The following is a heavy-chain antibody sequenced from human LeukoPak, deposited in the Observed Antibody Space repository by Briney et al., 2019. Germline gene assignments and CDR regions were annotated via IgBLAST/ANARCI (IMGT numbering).Heavy chain of an antibody. Sequence: GGSLRLSCAASGFTFSSYEMNWVRQAPGKGLERISYISSSGTTIYYADSVKGRFTISRDNAKKSLYLQMNSLRAEDTAVYYCARTPTTVTTWDHWGQGTLVTVSS. J-gene: IGHJ4*02. CDR3: ARTPTTVTTWDH. V-gene: IGHV3-48*03. D-gene: IGHD4-17*01. CDR1: GFTFSSYE. CDR2: ISSSGTTI.